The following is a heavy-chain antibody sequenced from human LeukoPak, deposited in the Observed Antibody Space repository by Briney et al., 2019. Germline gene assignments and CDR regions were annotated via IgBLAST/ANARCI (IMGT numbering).Heavy chain of an antibody. CDR1: GLTFSNAW. CDR2: IKSKTDGGTT. CDR3: TALGAAWEY. D-gene: IGHD2-15*01. J-gene: IGHJ4*02. V-gene: IGHV3-15*01. Sequence: GGSLRLSCVGSGLTFSNAWMSWIRQAPGKGLQWVGHIKSKTDGGTTEYAAPVKGRFTISRDDSKNTLYLQMNSLKNEDAALYYCTALGAAWEYWGQGALVTVSS.